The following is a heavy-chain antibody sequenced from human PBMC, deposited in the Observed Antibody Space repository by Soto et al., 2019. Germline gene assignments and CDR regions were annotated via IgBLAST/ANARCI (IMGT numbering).Heavy chain of an antibody. D-gene: IGHD3-22*01. CDR3: AKDRYLDHDSRGYLFDN. CDR1: GFTFNIYA. J-gene: IGHJ4*02. V-gene: IGHV3-23*01. CDR2: ISRYGDFT. Sequence: VQLLESGGDLIQPGGSLRLSCAASGFTFNIYAMAWVRQAPGKGLEWVSAISRYGDFTYYADSVEGRFTISRDNSKNTRYLQMNSLRAEDTALYYCAKDRYLDHDSRGYLFDNWGQGTLVTVSS.